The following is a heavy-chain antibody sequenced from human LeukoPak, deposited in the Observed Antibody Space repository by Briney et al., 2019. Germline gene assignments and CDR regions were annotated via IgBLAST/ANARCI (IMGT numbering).Heavy chain of an antibody. CDR1: GFTFSSYN. V-gene: IGHV3-21*01. CDR2: ISRNSDYI. Sequence: GGSLRPSCAASGFTFSSYNMNWVRHAPGKGLEWVSSISRNSDYIYYADSVKGRFTISSDNAKHSLYLQMNSLRAEDTAVYYCAREELSYWGEGDLVSVSS. CDR3: AREELSY. J-gene: IGHJ4*02. D-gene: IGHD1-26*01.